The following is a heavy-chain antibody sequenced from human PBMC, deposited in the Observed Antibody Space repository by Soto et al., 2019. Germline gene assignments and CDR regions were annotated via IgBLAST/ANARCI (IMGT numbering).Heavy chain of an antibody. V-gene: IGHV1-18*01. CDR3: ARCYCSIGSCYTCWHFDL. Sequence: QVQLVQSGPEVKKPGASVKVSCQASGYTFGNYGISWVRQAPGQGLEWMGWIGPYNGNTDYAQNFQGRVTMTRDTSTNTAYMELRSLRSDDTALYYCARCYCSIGSCYTCWHFDLWGRGALLTVSS. D-gene: IGHD2-15*01. J-gene: IGHJ2*01. CDR1: GYTFGNYG. CDR2: IGPYNGNT.